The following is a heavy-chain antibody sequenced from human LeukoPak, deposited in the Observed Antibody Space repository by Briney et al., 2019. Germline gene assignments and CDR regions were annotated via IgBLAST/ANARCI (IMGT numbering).Heavy chain of an antibody. Sequence: SVKVSCKASGGTFSSYAISWVRQAPGQGLEWMGRIIPVFGTANYAQKFQGRVTITTDESTSTAYMELSSLRSEDTAVYYCARGGAIGGYYMDVWGKGTTVTVSS. D-gene: IGHD2-2*02. CDR2: IIPVFGTA. J-gene: IGHJ6*03. CDR1: GGTFSSYA. V-gene: IGHV1-69*05. CDR3: ARGGAIGGYYMDV.